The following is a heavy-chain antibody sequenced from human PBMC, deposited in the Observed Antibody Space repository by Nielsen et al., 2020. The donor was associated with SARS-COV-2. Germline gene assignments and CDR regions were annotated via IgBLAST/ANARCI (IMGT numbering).Heavy chain of an antibody. V-gene: IGHV3-30*18. Sequence: WIRQPPGKGLEWVAVISYDRSNKYYADSVKGRFTISRDNSKNTLYLQMNSLRAEDTAVYYCAKDKDYVWGSYLIHYGMDVWGQGTTITVSS. D-gene: IGHD3-16*02. CDR2: ISYDRSNK. CDR3: AKDKDYVWGSYLIHYGMDV. J-gene: IGHJ6*02.